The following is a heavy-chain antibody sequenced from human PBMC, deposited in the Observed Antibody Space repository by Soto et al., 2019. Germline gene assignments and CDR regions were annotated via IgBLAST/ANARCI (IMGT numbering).Heavy chain of an antibody. D-gene: IGHD3-3*01. J-gene: IGHJ4*02. CDR1: GFTFSSYA. V-gene: IGHV3-23*01. CDR2: ISGSGGST. CDR3: AKERPLLDYDFWSGYPSYFDY. Sequence: GGSLRLSCAASGFTFSSYAMSWVRQAPGKGLEWVSAISGSGGSTYYADSVKGRFTISRDNSKNTLYLQMNSLRAEDTAVYYCAKERPLLDYDFWSGYPSYFDYWGQGTLVTVSS.